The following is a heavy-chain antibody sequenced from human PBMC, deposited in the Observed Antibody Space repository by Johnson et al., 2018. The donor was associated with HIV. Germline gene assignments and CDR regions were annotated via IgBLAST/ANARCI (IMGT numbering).Heavy chain of an antibody. CDR1: GFTVSSNY. CDR3: AKDRTSAQSAFDI. V-gene: IGHV3-53*01. J-gene: IGHJ3*02. D-gene: IGHD1-1*01. Sequence: MLLVESGGGLIQPGGSLRLSCAASGFTVSSNYMSWVRQAPGKGLEWVSLIYSGGRTYYADSVKGRFTISRDNSKNTLYLQMSRLSAEDTAVYYCAKDRTSAQSAFDIWGQGTMVTVSS. CDR2: IYSGGRT.